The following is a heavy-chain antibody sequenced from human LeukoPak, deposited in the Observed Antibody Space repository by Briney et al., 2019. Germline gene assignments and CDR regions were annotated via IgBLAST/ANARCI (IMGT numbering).Heavy chain of an antibody. V-gene: IGHV4-59*01. CDR3: ARRELSWANLGFDY. D-gene: IGHD3-10*01. CDR1: GGPLSSYY. CDR2: IHYSGST. J-gene: IGHJ4*02. Sequence: SETLFLTCTGPGGPLSSYYWSWIRQPPAKGLEWIGSIHYSGSTNYNPSLKSRVTIAEDTSKNHGALKPSSGTAADTAVYYWARRELSWANLGFDYWGQGTLVTVSS.